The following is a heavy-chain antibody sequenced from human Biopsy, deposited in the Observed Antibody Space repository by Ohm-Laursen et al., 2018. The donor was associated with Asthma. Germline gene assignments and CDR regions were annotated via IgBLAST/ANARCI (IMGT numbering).Heavy chain of an antibody. CDR2: LHPRGGST. CDR1: GYPFPRSY. J-gene: IGHJ4*02. CDR3: ARAGALIVGATMGY. V-gene: IGHV1-46*01. D-gene: IGHD1-26*01. Sequence: SLNFSFNASGYPFPRSYLHWFRPAPGQGLAWMGLLHPRGGSTSYAQKFQGRVTMTRDTSTSTVYMELSSLRSEDTAVYYCARAGALIVGATMGYWGQGTLVTVSS.